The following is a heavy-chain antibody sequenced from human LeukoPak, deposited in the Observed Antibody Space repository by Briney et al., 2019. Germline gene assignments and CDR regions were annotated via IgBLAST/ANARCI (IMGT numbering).Heavy chain of an antibody. V-gene: IGHV1-8*03. Sequence: ASVKVSCKASGYTFTSYDINWVRQATGQGLEWMGWMNPNSGNTGYAQKFQGRVTITADESTSIAYMELSSLRSDDTAVYHCARGFDWLEYYFDYWGQGTLVTVSS. CDR2: MNPNSGNT. J-gene: IGHJ4*02. CDR3: ARGFDWLEYYFDY. CDR1: GYTFTSYD. D-gene: IGHD3-9*01.